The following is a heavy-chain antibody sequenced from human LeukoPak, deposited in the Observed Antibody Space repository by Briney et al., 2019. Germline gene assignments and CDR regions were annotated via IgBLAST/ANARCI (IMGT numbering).Heavy chain of an antibody. Sequence: SETLSLTCAVYGVSFRGYYWSWIRQPPGKGLEWIGEINHSGSTNYNPSLKSRVTISVDTSKNQFSLKLSSVTAADTAVYYCAALLSIAVAGTGGWFDPWGQGTLVTVSS. CDR3: AALLSIAVAGTGGWFDP. V-gene: IGHV4-34*01. D-gene: IGHD6-19*01. J-gene: IGHJ5*02. CDR1: GVSFRGYY. CDR2: INHSGST.